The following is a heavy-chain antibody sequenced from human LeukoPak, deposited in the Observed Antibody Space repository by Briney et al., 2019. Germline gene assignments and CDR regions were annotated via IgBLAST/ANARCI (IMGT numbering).Heavy chain of an antibody. D-gene: IGHD2-15*01. CDR2: INHSGST. V-gene: IGHV4-34*01. CDR3: ARGHRGYCSGGSCPKYFDY. CDR1: GGSFNGYY. J-gene: IGHJ4*02. Sequence: SETLSLTCAVYGGSFNGYYWSWIRQPPGKGLEWIGEINHSGSTNYNPSLKSRVTISVDTSKNQFSLKLSSVTAADTAVYYCARGHRGYCSGGSCPKYFDYWGQGTLVTVSS.